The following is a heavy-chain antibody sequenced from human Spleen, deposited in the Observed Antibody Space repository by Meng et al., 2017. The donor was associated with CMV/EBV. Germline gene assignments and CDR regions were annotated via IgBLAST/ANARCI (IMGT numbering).Heavy chain of an antibody. D-gene: IGHD2-15*01. J-gene: IGHJ6*02. CDR2: INPISGDT. Sequence: ASVKVSCKAYGYTFTHYYIHWVRQAPGQGLEWMGYINPISGDTHYAQKFQGRITVTRDASISTGYMELNRRRSDDTAVYSCARSGMVGATYQYYHGMDVWGQGTTVTVSS. CDR3: ARSGMVGATYQYYHGMDV. CDR1: GYTFTHYY. V-gene: IGHV1-2*02.